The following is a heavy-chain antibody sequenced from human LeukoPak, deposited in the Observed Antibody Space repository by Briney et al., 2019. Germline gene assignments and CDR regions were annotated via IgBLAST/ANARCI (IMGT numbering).Heavy chain of an antibody. J-gene: IGHJ4*02. CDR2: ISSSGSTI. CDR3: ATGSEGLRFDY. D-gene: IGHD4-17*01. CDR1: GFTFSSYE. Sequence: GGSLRLSCAASGFTFSSYEMNWVRQAPGKGLEWISYISSSGSTIYYADSVKGRFTISRDNAKNSLYLQMNSLRAEDTAVYYRATGSEGLRFDYWGQGTLVTVSS. V-gene: IGHV3-48*03.